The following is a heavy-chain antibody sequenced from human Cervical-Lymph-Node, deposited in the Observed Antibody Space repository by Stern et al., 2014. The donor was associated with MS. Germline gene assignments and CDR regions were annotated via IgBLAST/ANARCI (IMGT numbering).Heavy chain of an antibody. J-gene: IGHJ4*02. D-gene: IGHD2-2*01. CDR2: ISYDGSNK. V-gene: IGHV3-30*18. CDR1: GFTFSSYG. CDR3: AKDALYRCSSTSCYFSDY. Sequence: VQLVESGGGVVQPGRSLRLSCAASGFTFSSYGMHWVRQAPGKGLEWVAVISYDGSNKYYADSVKGRFTISRDNSKNTLYLQMNNLRAEDTAVYYCAKDALYRCSSTSCYFSDYWGQGTLVTVSS.